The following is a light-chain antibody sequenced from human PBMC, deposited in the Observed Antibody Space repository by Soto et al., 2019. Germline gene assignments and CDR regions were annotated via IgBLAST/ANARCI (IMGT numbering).Light chain of an antibody. J-gene: IGKJ5*01. V-gene: IGKV1-8*01. CDR3: QQYYSYPFT. CDR2: AAS. Sequence: AIRMTQSPSSLSASTGDRVTITCRASQGISSYLAWYQQKPGNAPKLLIYAASTLQRGVPSRFSGSGSGTDFTLTISCLQSEDFATYYCQQYYSYPFTFGQGTRLEIK. CDR1: QGISSY.